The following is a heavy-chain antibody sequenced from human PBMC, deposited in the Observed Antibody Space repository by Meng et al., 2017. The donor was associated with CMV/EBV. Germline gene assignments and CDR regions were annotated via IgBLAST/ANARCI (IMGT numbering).Heavy chain of an antibody. J-gene: IGHJ4*02. Sequence: SGCTFSNYARSWVRQAPGKGLERVSTISGSAGTTYYADSVKGRFTISRDNSKNTLSLQMNSLRAEDTAVYYCAKDLSITTAGSPLDYWGQGTLVTVSS. D-gene: IGHD6-13*01. V-gene: IGHV3-23*01. CDR3: AKDLSITTAGSPLDY. CDR2: ISGSAGTT. CDR1: GCTFSNYA.